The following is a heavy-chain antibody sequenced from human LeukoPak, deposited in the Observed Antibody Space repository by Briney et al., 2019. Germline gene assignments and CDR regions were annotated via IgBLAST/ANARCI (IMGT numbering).Heavy chain of an antibody. V-gene: IGHV4-39*01. CDR2: IYYSGST. CDR3: ARVAGKNRYDILTGYDHYFDY. D-gene: IGHD3-9*01. Sequence: SETLSLTCTVSGGSISSSSYYWGWIRQPPGKGLEWIGSIYYSGSTYYNPSLKSRVTISVDTSKNQFSLKLSSVTAADTAVYYCARVAGKNRYDILTGYDHYFDYWGQGTLVTVSS. CDR1: GGSISSSSYY. J-gene: IGHJ4*02.